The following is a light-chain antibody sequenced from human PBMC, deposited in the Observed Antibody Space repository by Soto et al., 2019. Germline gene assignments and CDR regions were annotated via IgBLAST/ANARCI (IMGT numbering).Light chain of an antibody. CDR2: TNN. CDR1: RSTIGSNY. J-gene: IGLJ1*01. V-gene: IGLV1-47*02. Sequence: QSVLTRPPSASGTPGQRVSISCSGSRSTIGSNYVFWYQQLPGAAPKLLIHTNNQRPSGVPDRFSGSKSGTSASLAISGLRSEDEADYFRATWDDSLSGYVCGTATKLTVL. CDR3: ATWDDSLSGYV.